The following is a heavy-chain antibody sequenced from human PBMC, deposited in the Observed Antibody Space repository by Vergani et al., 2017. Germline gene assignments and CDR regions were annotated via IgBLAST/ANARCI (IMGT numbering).Heavy chain of an antibody. J-gene: IGHJ3*01. CDR1: SHTFQTYG. D-gene: IGHD1-1*01. Sequence: QVQLVQSGAELKKPGASVSVSCKGSSHTFQTYGISWVRQAPGKGLEWMAWIRPYTGHPIYAQKFQDRVTMTADTSTNTAYMELGSLRSDATAVYFCARVAPSNSEVTPTAFDVWGQGTMVTVSS. CDR2: IRPYTGHP. CDR3: ARVAPSNSEVTPTAFDV. V-gene: IGHV1-18*01.